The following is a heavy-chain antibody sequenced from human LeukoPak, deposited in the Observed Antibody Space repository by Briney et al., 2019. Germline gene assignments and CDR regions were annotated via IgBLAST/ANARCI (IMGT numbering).Heavy chain of an antibody. J-gene: IGHJ1*01. CDR3: ARGEYYYDSSGSNPAEYFQH. CDR2: IYTSGST. D-gene: IGHD3-22*01. V-gene: IGHV4-61*02. CDR1: GGSISSGSYY. Sequence: PSQTLSLTCTVSGGSISSGSYYWSWIRQPAGKGLEWSGRIYTSGSTNYNPSLKSRVTISVDTSKNQFSLKLSSVTAADTAVYYCARGEYYYDSSGSNPAEYFQHWGQGTLVTVSS.